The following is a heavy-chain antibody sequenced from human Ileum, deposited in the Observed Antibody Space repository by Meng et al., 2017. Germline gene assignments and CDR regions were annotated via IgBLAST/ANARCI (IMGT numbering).Heavy chain of an antibody. J-gene: IGHJ4*02. CDR2: IYLAGSP. V-gene: IGHV4-4*02. CDR3: VRHGGKYFDS. Sequence: VALQQSGRGPCEPSGSLSLTCTVSRGSISSSFYWSWVRQSPGKGLEWIGQIYLAGSPNYNPSLESRVTISVDKSKNQFSLRLTSVTAADTAIFYCVRHGGKYFDSWGQGTLVTVSS. D-gene: IGHD2-15*01. CDR1: RGSISSSFY.